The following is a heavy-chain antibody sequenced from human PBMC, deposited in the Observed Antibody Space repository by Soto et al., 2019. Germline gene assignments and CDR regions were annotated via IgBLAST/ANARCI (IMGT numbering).Heavy chain of an antibody. J-gene: IGHJ4*02. CDR2: ISYDGSNK. V-gene: IGHV3-30*18. Sequence: GGSLRLSCAASRFTFSTYGMHWVRQAPGKGLEWVSFISYDGSNKYYADSVKGRFTISRDNSKNTLYLQMNSLRAEDTAVYYCAKAWYDYIWGSYRYTGYYFDCWGQGALVTVSS. CDR1: RFTFSTYG. D-gene: IGHD3-16*02. CDR3: AKAWYDYIWGSYRYTGYYFDC.